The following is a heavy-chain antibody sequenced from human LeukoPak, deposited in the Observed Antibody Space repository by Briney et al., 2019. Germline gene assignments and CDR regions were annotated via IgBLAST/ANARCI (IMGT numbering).Heavy chain of an antibody. D-gene: IGHD2-15*01. CDR2: IYTSGST. Sequence: SETLSLTCTVSGGSISSYYWSWIRQPAGKGLEWIGRIYTSGSTNYNPSLESRVTTSVDTSKNQFSLKLSSVTAADTAVYYCARDSLGRENYYMDVWGKGTTVTVSS. V-gene: IGHV4-4*07. CDR1: GGSISSYY. J-gene: IGHJ6*03. CDR3: ARDSLGRENYYMDV.